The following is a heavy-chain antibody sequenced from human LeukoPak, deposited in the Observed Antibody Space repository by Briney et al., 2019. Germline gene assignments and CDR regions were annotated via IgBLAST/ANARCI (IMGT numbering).Heavy chain of an antibody. CDR3: AKTASNFDY. D-gene: IGHD2-21*02. V-gene: IGHV3-23*01. CDR1: GFAFSSYA. J-gene: IGHJ4*02. CDR2: ISGSGGST. Sequence: GGSLRLSCAASGFAFSSYAMTWVRQAPGKGLEWVSSISGSGGSTYYADSVKGRFTISRDNSKNTLYLQMNSLRAEDTAVYFCAKTASNFDYWGQGTLVTVSS.